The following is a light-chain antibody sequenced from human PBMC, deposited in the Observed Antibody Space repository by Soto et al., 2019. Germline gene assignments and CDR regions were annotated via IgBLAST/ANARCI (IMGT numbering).Light chain of an antibody. CDR1: SSDVGGYNY. Sequence: QSVLTQPASVSGSPGQSMTLSCTGTSSDVGGYNYVSWYQQHPGKAPKLMIYDVSNRPSGVSNRFSGSKSGNTASLTISGLQAEDEADYYCSSYTSSSTRVFGGGTKLTVL. CDR3: SSYTSSSTRV. J-gene: IGLJ2*01. CDR2: DVS. V-gene: IGLV2-14*01.